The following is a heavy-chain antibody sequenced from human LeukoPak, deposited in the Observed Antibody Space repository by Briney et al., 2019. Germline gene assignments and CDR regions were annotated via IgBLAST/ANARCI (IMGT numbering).Heavy chain of an antibody. J-gene: IGHJ3*02. CDR3: ARDLFTRKTLGNWDSRAFHI. CDR2: ISAYNGNT. D-gene: IGHD1-14*01. CDR1: GYTFTSYG. V-gene: IGHV1-18*01. Sequence: GASVKVSCKASGYTFTSYGISWVRQAPGQGLEWMGWISAYNGNTNYAQNFQGRVTVTRDTSTATAYMELRWLTSDDTAVYYCARDLFTRKTLGNWDSRAFHIWGQGTMVTVSS.